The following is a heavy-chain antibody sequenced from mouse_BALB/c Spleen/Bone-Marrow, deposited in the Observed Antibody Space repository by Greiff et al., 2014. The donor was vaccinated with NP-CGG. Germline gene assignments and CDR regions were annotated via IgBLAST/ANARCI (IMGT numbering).Heavy chain of an antibody. J-gene: IGHJ4*01. CDR2: IWSGGNT. D-gene: IGHD2-14*01. Sequence: VKLVESGPGLVQPSQSLSITCTVSGFSVTSYGVHWVRQPPGKGLEWLGVIWSGGNTDYNATFISRLSISKDNFKSRVFFKMNSLQADDTAIYYCAGAYYRYAMDYWGQGTSVTVSS. V-gene: IGHV2-4*02. CDR3: AGAYYRYAMDY. CDR1: GFSVTSYG.